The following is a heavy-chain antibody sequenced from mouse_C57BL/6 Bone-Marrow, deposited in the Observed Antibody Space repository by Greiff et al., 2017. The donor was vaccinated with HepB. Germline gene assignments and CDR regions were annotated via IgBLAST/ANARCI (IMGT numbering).Heavy chain of an antibody. CDR2: ISDGGSYT. Sequence: EVHLVESGGGLVKPGGSLKLSCAASGFTFSSYAMSWVRQTPEKRLEWVATISDGGSYTYYPDNVKGRFTISRDNAKNNLYLQMSHLKSDDTAMYYCARNYDWYFDVWGTGTTVTVSS. J-gene: IGHJ1*03. V-gene: IGHV5-4*01. CDR3: ARNYDWYFDV. D-gene: IGHD2-4*01. CDR1: GFTFSSYA.